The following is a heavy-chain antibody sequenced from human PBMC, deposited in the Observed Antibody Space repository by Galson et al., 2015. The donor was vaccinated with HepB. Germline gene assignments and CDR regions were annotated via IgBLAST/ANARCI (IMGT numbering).Heavy chain of an antibody. V-gene: IGHV3-23*01. D-gene: IGHD3-9*01. CDR1: GFTFSSYA. Sequence: SLRLSCAASGFTFSSYAMSWVHQAPGKGLEWVSGITGSGYSTDYADSVKGRFTISRDNSKNTLYLQMNSLRADDTAVYYCARDLHYDILTGPMRYWGQGTLVTVSS. J-gene: IGHJ4*02. CDR3: ARDLHYDILTGPMRY. CDR2: ITGSGYST.